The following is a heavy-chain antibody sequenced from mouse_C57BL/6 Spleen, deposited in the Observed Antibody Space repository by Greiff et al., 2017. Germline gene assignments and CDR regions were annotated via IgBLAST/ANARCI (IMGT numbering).Heavy chain of an antibody. V-gene: IGHV1-52*01. J-gene: IGHJ2*01. Sequence: QVQLKQPGAELVRPGSSVKLSCKASGYTFTSYWMHWVKQRPIQGLEWIGNIDPSDSETHYNQKFKDKATLTVDKSSSTAYMQLSSLTSEDSAVYYCVIYDGDYDFDYWGQGTTLTVSS. CDR1: GYTFTSYW. D-gene: IGHD2-3*01. CDR2: IDPSDSET. CDR3: VIYDGDYDFDY.